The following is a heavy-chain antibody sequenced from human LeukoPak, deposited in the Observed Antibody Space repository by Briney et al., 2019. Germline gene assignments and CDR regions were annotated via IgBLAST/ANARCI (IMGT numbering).Heavy chain of an antibody. D-gene: IGHD3-3*01. V-gene: IGHV1-69*04. CDR1: GGTFSSYA. Sequence: SVKVSCKASGGTFSSYAISWVRQAPGQGLEWMGRIIPIFGIANYAQKFQGRVTITADKSTSTAYMELSSLRSEDTAVYYCARAPRGLRFLEGFPFDYWGQGTLVTVSS. J-gene: IGHJ4*02. CDR2: IIPIFGIA. CDR3: ARAPRGLRFLEGFPFDY.